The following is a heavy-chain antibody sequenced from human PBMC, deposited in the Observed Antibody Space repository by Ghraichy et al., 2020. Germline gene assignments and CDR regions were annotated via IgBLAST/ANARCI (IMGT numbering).Heavy chain of an antibody. V-gene: IGHV1-24*01. J-gene: IGHJ4*02. D-gene: IGHD1-26*01. CDR1: GYTLTELS. CDR3: ATEAIVGVRNPFDY. CDR2: FDPEDGET. Sequence: ASVKVSCKVSGYTLTELSMHWVRQAPGKGLEWMGGFDPEDGETIYAQKFQGRVTMTEDTSTDTAYMELSSLRSEDTAVYYCATEAIVGVRNPFDYWGQGTLVTVSS.